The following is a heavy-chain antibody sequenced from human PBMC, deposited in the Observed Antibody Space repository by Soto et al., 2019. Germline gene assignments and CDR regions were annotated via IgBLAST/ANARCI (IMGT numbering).Heavy chain of an antibody. V-gene: IGHV4-34*01. D-gene: IGHD3-10*01. CDR1: GGSFNDDY. CDR3: ARDKITGLFDY. Sequence: SETLSLTCAVEGGSFNDDYWSWIRQPPGKGLEWIGEVNHSGSTNYNPSLKSRVTISVDTSKSQFSLKLTSVTAADTAVYYCARDKITGLFDYWGQGTLVTVSS. CDR2: VNHSGST. J-gene: IGHJ4*02.